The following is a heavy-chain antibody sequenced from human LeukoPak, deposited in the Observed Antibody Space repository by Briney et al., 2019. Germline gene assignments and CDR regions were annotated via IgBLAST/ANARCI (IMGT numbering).Heavy chain of an antibody. J-gene: IGHJ2*01. CDR1: GGSISSYY. V-gene: IGHV4-59*01. CDR2: IYYSGST. CDR3: ARGEDYDSSGYYDWYFDL. Sequence: SETLSLTCTVSGGSISSYYWSWIRQPPGKGLEWTGYIYYSGSTNYNPSLKSRVTISVDTSKNQFSLKLSSVTAADTAVYYCARGEDYDSSGYYDWYFDLWGRGTLVTVSS. D-gene: IGHD3-22*01.